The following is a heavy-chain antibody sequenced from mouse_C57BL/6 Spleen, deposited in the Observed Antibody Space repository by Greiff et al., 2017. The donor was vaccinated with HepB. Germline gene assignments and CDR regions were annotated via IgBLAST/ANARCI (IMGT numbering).Heavy chain of an antibody. CDR3: ARWGDYYFDY. Sequence: QVQLKQSGAELARPGASVKLSCKASGYTFTSYGISWVKQRTGQGLEWIGEIYPRSGNTYYNEKFKGKATLTADKSSSTAYMERRSLTSEDSAVYFCARWGDYYFDYWGQGTTLTVSS. CDR1: GYTFTSYG. V-gene: IGHV1-81*01. J-gene: IGHJ2*01. CDR2: IYPRSGNT.